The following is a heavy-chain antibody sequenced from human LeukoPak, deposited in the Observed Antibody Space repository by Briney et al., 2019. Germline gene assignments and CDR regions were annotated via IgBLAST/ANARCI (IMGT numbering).Heavy chain of an antibody. CDR3: AVRAAASVDY. J-gene: IGHJ4*02. Sequence: SVKVSCKDSGCTFSSYAISWVRQAPGRGLEWMGRIIPIFGTANYAQKFQGRVTITTDESTSTAYMELSSLRSEDTAVYYCAVRAAASVDYWGQGTLVTVSS. CDR1: GCTFSSYA. CDR2: IIPIFGTA. D-gene: IGHD6-13*01. V-gene: IGHV1-69*05.